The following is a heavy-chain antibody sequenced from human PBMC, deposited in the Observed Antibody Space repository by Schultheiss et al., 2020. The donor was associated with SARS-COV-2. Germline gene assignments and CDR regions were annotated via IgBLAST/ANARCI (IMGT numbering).Heavy chain of an antibody. CDR2: INSDGSSI. D-gene: IGHD2-2*02. CDR1: GGSISSYY. J-gene: IGHJ4*02. V-gene: IGHV3-74*01. CDR3: ARTYYGGCSSTSCYNFDY. Sequence: GGSLRLSCTVPGGSISSYYWNWIRQPPGKGLVWVSRINSDGSSISYVDSVKGRFTISRDNAKNTLYLQMNSLRAEDTAMYYCARTYYGGCSSTSCYNFDYWGQGTLVTVSS.